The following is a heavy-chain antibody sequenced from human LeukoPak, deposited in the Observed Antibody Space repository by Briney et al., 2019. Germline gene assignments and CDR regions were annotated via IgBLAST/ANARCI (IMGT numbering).Heavy chain of an antibody. D-gene: IGHD3-22*01. J-gene: IGHJ3*02. Sequence: GASVKVSCKASGYTFTGYYMHWVRQAPGQGLEWMGWINPNSGGTNYAQKFQGRVTMTRDTSISTAYMELSRLRSDDTAVYYCARVHSVSYYYDSSGYPTPDAFDIWGQGTMVTVSS. CDR2: INPNSGGT. CDR3: ARVHSVSYYYDSSGYPTPDAFDI. V-gene: IGHV1-2*02. CDR1: GYTFTGYY.